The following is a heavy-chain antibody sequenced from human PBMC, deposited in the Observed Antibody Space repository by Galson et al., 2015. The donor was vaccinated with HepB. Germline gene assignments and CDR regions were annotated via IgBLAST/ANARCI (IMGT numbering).Heavy chain of an antibody. D-gene: IGHD2-2*01. Sequence: SLRLSCAASGFIVSRNYMTWVRQAPGRGLEWVSIIYSAGNTNYADSVKGRFTTSRDNSKNTVYLQMNSLRVEDTAVYYCAREGAVVPTAMPLDYWGQGTLVTVSS. CDR2: IYSAGNT. J-gene: IGHJ4*02. CDR1: GFIVSRNY. V-gene: IGHV3-53*01. CDR3: AREGAVVPTAMPLDY.